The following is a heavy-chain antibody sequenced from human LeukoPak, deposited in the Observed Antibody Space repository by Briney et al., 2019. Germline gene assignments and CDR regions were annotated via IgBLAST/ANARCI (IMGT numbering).Heavy chain of an antibody. CDR3: ARDQEAYYNGSESSLYI. D-gene: IGHD3-10*01. CDR2: IIPIFGTA. CDR1: GGTFSRYA. J-gene: IGHJ3*02. Sequence: GASVKVSCKASGGTFSRYAISWVRQAPGQGLEWMGRIIPIFGTANYAQKFQGRVTVTTDESTSTAYMELSSLRSEDADVYYCARDQEAYYNGSESSLYIWGQGTMVTVSS. V-gene: IGHV1-69*05.